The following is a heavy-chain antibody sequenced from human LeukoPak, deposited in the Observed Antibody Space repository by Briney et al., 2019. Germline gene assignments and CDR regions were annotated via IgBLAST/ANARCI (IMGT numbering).Heavy chain of an antibody. CDR3: ASLYSSSPGDYFDY. CDR2: INHSGST. D-gene: IGHD6-6*01. J-gene: IGHJ4*02. Sequence: SETLSLTCAVYGGSFSGYYWSWIRQPPGKGLEWIGEINHSGSTNYNPSLKSRVTISVDTSKNQFSLKLSSVTAADTAVYYCASLYSSSPGDYFDYWGQGTLVTVSS. V-gene: IGHV4-34*01. CDR1: GGSFSGYY.